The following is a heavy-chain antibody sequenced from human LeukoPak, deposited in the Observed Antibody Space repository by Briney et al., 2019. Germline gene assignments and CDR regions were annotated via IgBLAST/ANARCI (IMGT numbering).Heavy chain of an antibody. Sequence: GGSLRLSCAASGFTFSSYAMSWVRQTPGKGLEWVSAISGSGGSTYYADSVKGRFTISRDNAKNSLYLQMNSLRAEDTALYYCAKDTIGALDYWGQGTLVTVSS. CDR2: ISGSGGST. J-gene: IGHJ4*02. V-gene: IGHV3-23*01. CDR3: AKDTIGALDY. CDR1: GFTFSSYA. D-gene: IGHD2-2*01.